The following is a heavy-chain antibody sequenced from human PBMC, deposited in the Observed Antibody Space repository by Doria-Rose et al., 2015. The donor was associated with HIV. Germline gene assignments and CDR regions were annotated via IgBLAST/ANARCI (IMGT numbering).Heavy chain of an antibody. CDR1: GVSLSSPGMG. V-gene: IGHV2-26*01. J-gene: IGHJ4*02. CDR2: IFSDDER. Sequence: SGPVLVKPTETLTLTCTVSGVSLSSPGMGVSWIRQPPGKALEWLANIFSDDERSYKTSLKSRLTISSASSKSQVVRTMTDMDPVDTATYYCARIKSSRWYHKYYFDFWGQGTLVIVSA. CDR3: ARIKSSRWYHKYYFDF. D-gene: IGHD6-13*01.